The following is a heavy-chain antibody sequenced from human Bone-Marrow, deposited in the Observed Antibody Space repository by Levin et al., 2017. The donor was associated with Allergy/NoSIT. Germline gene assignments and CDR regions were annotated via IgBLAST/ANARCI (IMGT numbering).Heavy chain of an antibody. CDR2: ISGYSGNT. CDR1: GFTFTTYG. Sequence: ASVKVSCKASGFTFTTYGIIWVRQAPGQGLEWMGWISGYSGNTDYAQKFQGRVSMTTDTSTSTAYMELRNLRSDDTAVYYCGRVSYFESSGYYYPWGQGTRVTVSS. CDR3: GRVSYFESSGYYYP. J-gene: IGHJ1*01. V-gene: IGHV1-18*01. D-gene: IGHD3-22*01.